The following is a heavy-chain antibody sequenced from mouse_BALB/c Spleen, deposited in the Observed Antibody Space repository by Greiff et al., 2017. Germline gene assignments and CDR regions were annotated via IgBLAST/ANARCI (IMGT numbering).Heavy chain of an antibody. CDR3: ARSWYDYDQAWFAY. D-gene: IGHD2-4*01. CDR2: IYPGDGDT. Sequence: VQLQQSGAELVRPGSSVKISCKASGYAFSSYWMNWVKQRPGQGLEWIGQIYPGDGDTNYNGKFKGKATLTADKSSSTAYMQLSSLTSEDSAVYFCARSWYDYDQAWFAYWGQGTLVTVSA. CDR1: GYAFSSYW. J-gene: IGHJ3*01. V-gene: IGHV1-80*01.